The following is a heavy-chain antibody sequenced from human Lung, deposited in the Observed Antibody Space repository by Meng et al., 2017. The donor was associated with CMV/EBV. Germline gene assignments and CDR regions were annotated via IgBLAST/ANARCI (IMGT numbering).Heavy chain of an antibody. CDR3: ATQESRDGHNPY. D-gene: IGHD5-24*01. CDR2: MYHSGTT. Sequence: QLQLKESGPGRVKPSGTLSLTCVVSGGSISSSYWWTWVRQSPGKGLEWIGEMYHSGTTNYNPSLKSRVTISMGKSNNQLSLKLNSVTAADTAVYYRATQESRDGHNPYWGQGTLVTVSS. J-gene: IGHJ4*02. V-gene: IGHV4-4*02. CDR1: GGSISSSYW.